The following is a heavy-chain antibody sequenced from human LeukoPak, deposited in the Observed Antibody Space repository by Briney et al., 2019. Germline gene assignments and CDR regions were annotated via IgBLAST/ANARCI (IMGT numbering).Heavy chain of an antibody. CDR1: GGSISTTNYY. CDR2: IYDSGTT. J-gene: IGHJ4*02. Sequence: PSETLSLTCTVSGGSISTTNYYWAWIRQPPGKGLECMGTIYDSGTTYYSPSLRSRVTISLDTSKNQFSLQLNSMTAADTAMYYCARVAGYFYDSSGYPKPSSLIDFWGQGTLVTVSS. CDR3: ARVAGYFYDSSGYPKPSSLIDF. D-gene: IGHD3-22*01. V-gene: IGHV4-39*01.